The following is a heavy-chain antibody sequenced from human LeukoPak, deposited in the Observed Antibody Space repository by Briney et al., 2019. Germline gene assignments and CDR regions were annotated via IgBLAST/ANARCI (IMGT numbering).Heavy chain of an antibody. CDR2: ISSSSTSI. CDR3: ASLGSCYSDFDY. V-gene: IGHV3-21*04. J-gene: IGHJ4*02. CDR1: GFTFSSYS. D-gene: IGHD2-15*01. Sequence: GGSLRLSCAASGFTFSSYSMNWVRQAPGKGLGWVSSISSSSTSIYYADSVKGRFTISRDNAKNSLYLQMNSLRAEDTAVYYCASLGSCYSDFDYWGQGTLVTVSS.